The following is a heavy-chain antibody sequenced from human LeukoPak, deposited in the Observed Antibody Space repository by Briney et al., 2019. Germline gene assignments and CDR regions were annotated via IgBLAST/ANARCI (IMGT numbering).Heavy chain of an antibody. J-gene: IGHJ3*02. CDR2: ITPMFRIS. D-gene: IGHD3-10*01. CDR1: GGNLNEYA. CDR3: ARAGYYGSGSYYNVLSDAFDI. Sequence: SVKVSCKVSGGNLNEYAFSWVRQAPGQGLEWMGGITPMFRISKYAQKFQGRVTITTDESTSTAYMELSSLRSEDTAVYYCARAGYYGSGSYYNVLSDAFDIWGQGTMVTVSS. V-gene: IGHV1-69*05.